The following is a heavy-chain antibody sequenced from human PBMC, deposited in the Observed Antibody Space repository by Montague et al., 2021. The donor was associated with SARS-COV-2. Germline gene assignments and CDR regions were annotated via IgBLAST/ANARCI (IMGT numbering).Heavy chain of an antibody. D-gene: IGHD6-19*01. CDR3: ARQRRGGLVSTPRFFDY. J-gene: IGHJ4*02. CDR1: GGSISSSSYY. V-gene: IGHV4-39*01. CDR2: IYYSGRT. Sequence: SETLSLTCTVSGGSISSSSYYWGWIRQPPGKGLEWIGSIYYSGRTYYNPSLKSRVTISVDTSKNQFSLKLSSVTAADTAVYYCARQRRGGLVSTPRFFDYWGQGTLVTVSS.